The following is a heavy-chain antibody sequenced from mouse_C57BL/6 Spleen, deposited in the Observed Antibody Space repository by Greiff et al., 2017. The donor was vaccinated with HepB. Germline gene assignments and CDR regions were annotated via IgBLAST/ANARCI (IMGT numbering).Heavy chain of an antibody. V-gene: IGHV1-54*01. CDR2: INPGSGGT. D-gene: IGHD3-2*02. Sequence: VKLMESGAELVRPGTSVKVSCKASGYAFTNYLIEWVKQRPGQGLEWIGVINPGSGGTNYNEKFKGKATLTADKSSSTAYMQLSSLTSEDSAVYFCAREGAQATGTDYWGQGTTLTVSS. J-gene: IGHJ2*01. CDR3: AREGAQATGTDY. CDR1: GYAFTNYL.